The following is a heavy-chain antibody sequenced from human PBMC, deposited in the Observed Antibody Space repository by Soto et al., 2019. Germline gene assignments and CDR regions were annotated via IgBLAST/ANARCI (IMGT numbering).Heavy chain of an antibody. V-gene: IGHV1-3*01. Sequence: ASVKVSCKASGYTFTTYTIQWVRQAPGQMIVWMGWINACYGETKFSNNFQGRVTITRDTSASTAYMELYSLRSEDTAVYYCARSTTSCYSLCWFDPWGQGTRVTVSS. D-gene: IGHD2-2*02. J-gene: IGHJ5*02. CDR1: GYTFTTYT. CDR2: INACYGET. CDR3: ARSTTSCYSLCWFDP.